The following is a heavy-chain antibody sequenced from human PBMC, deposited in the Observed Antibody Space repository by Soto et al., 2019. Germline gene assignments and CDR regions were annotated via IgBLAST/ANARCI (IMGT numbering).Heavy chain of an antibody. D-gene: IGHD5-12*01. V-gene: IGHV4-34*01. CDR3: ARGEGRLVGTWFDP. J-gene: IGHJ5*02. CDR1: GGSFSRYY. Sequence: SETLSLTCDVYGGSFSRYYWNWIRQPPGKGLEWLGEINHSGSTNYNPSLESRVTISLDTSKTQFSLKLTSVTAADTAVYYCARGEGRLVGTWFDPWGXGTLVTVSS. CDR2: INHSGST.